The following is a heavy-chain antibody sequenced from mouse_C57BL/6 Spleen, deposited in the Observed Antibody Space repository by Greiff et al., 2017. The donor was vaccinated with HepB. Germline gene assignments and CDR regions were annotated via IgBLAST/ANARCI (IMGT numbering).Heavy chain of an antibody. CDR3: ASGTEYYFDY. J-gene: IGHJ2*01. D-gene: IGHD3-3*01. CDR1: GYTFTSYG. CDR2: IYPRSGNT. Sequence: QVQLKESGAELARPGASVKLSCKASGYTFTSYGISWVKQRTGQGLEWIGEIYPRSGNTYYNEKFKGKATLTADKSSSTAYMELRSLTSEDSAVYFCASGTEYYFDYWGQGTTLTVSS. V-gene: IGHV1-81*01.